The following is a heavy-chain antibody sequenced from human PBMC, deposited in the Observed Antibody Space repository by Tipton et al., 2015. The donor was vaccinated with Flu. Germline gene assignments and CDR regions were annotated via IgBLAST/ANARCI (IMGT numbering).Heavy chain of an antibody. CDR3: ARDLVSYDSSGSPRY. Sequence: AVSGFTFSSYAMHWVRQAPGKGLEWVAVISYDGSNKYYADSVKGRFTISRDNSKNTLYLQMNSLRAEDTAVYYCARDLVSYDSSGSPRYWGQGTLVTVSS. CDR2: ISYDGSNK. CDR1: GFTFSSYA. D-gene: IGHD3-22*01. J-gene: IGHJ4*02. V-gene: IGHV3-30-3*01.